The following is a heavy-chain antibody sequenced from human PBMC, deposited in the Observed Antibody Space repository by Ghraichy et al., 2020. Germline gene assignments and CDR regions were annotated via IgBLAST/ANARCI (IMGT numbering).Heavy chain of an antibody. J-gene: IGHJ6*02. D-gene: IGHD3-10*01. Sequence: GESLNISCAASGFTFDDYAMHWVRQAPGKGLEWVSLISWDGGSTYYADSVKGRFTISRDNSKNSLYLQMNSLRAEDTALYYCAKDSMVRGVRHGMDVWGQGTTVTVSS. CDR1: GFTFDDYA. V-gene: IGHV3-43D*03. CDR2: ISWDGGST. CDR3: AKDSMVRGVRHGMDV.